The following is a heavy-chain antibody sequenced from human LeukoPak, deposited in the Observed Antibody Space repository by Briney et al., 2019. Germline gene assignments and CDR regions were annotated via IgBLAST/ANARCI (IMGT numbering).Heavy chain of an antibody. CDR1: GFTFDDYG. J-gene: IGHJ4*02. D-gene: IGHD6-19*01. Sequence: GGSLRLSCAASGFTFDDYGMSWVRQAPGKGLEWVSGISWNSGSIGYADSVKGRFTISRDNAKNSLYLQMNSLRAEDTALYYCAKVRRIGYSSGWYYFDYWGQGTLVTVSS. CDR3: AKVRRIGYSSGWYYFDY. V-gene: IGHV3-9*01. CDR2: ISWNSGSI.